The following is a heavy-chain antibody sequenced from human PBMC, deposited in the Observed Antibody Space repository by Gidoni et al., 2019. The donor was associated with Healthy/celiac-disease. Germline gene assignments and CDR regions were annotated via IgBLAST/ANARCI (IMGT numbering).Heavy chain of an antibody. CDR2: INHSGST. CDR3: ARGPVGRRSYFG. D-gene: IGHD1-26*01. J-gene: IGHJ4*02. V-gene: IGHV4-34*01. Sequence: QVQLQQWGAGLLKPSETLSLTCAVYGGSFSGYYWSWIRQPPGKGLEWIGEINHSGSTNYNPSLKSRVTISVDTSKNQFSLKLSSVTAADTAVYYCARGPVGRRSYFGWGQGTLVTVSS. CDR1: GGSFSGYY.